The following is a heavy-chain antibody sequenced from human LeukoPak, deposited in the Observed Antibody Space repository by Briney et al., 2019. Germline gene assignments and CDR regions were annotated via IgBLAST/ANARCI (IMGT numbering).Heavy chain of an antibody. V-gene: IGHV3-9*01. Sequence: GGSLRLSCAASGFTFDDYAMHWVRQAPGKGLEWVSGISWNSGSIGYADSVKGRFTISRDNAKNSLYLQMNSLRAEDTALYYCAKDIGVGYNSVLDYWGQGTLVTVSS. J-gene: IGHJ4*02. D-gene: IGHD5-24*01. CDR1: GFTFDDYA. CDR2: ISWNSGSI. CDR3: AKDIGVGYNSVLDY.